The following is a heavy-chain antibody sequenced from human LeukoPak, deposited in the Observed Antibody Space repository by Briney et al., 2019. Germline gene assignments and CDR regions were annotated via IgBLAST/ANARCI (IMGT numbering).Heavy chain of an antibody. CDR2: IYTSGST. CDR1: GGSISSYY. D-gene: IGHD3-9*01. V-gene: IGHV4-4*07. CDR3: ARTYYDILTGYPQGDWFDP. Sequence: SETLSLTCTVSGGSISSYYWSWIRQPARKGLEWIGLIYTSGSTNYNPSLKSRVTMSVDTSKNQFSLKLSSVTAADTAVYYCARTYYDILTGYPQGDWFDPWGQGTLVTVSS. J-gene: IGHJ5*02.